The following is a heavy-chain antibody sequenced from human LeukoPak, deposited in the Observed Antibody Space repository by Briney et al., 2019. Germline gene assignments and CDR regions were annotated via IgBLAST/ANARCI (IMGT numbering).Heavy chain of an antibody. D-gene: IGHD1-26*01. CDR3: ARTAGGLIVGATPLLDFDY. V-gene: IGHV3-48*01. J-gene: IGHJ4*02. CDR2: ISSSSSTI. Sequence: TGGSLRLSCAASGFTFSSYEMNWVRQAPGKGLEWVSYISSSSSTIYYADSVKGRFTISRDNAKNSLYLQMNSLRAEDTAVYYCARTAGGLIVGATPLLDFDYWGQGTLVTVSS. CDR1: GFTFSSYE.